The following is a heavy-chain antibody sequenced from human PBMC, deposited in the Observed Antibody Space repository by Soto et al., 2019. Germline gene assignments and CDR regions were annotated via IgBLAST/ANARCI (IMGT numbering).Heavy chain of an antibody. Sequence: SETLSLTCAVYGGSFSGYYWSWIRQPPGKGLEWIGEINHSGSTNYNPSLKSRVTISVDTSKNQFSLKLSSVTAADTAVYYCARPRGVVAAQDAFDIWGQGTMVTVSS. CDR2: INHSGST. CDR1: GGSFSGYY. D-gene: IGHD2-15*01. CDR3: ARPRGVVAAQDAFDI. J-gene: IGHJ3*02. V-gene: IGHV4-34*01.